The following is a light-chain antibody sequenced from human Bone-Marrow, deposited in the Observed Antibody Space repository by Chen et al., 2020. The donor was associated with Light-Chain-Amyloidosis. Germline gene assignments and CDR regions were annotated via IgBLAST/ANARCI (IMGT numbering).Light chain of an antibody. V-gene: IGLV6-57*01. CDR2: EDD. CDR1: SGSIATNS. J-gene: IGLJ3*02. CDR3: QSDQGSSQGV. Sequence: NFLMTQPPSVSGSPGSTVIISCTRSSGSIATNSVQRYQQLPASSPTTVIYEDDQRPSGVPDQSCCAIHRSSFSDSLPVAGRNREDESEYDCQSDQGSSQGVFGGGTKLTVL.